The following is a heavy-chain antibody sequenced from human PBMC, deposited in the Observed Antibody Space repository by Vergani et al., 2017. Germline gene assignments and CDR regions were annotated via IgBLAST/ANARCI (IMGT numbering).Heavy chain of an antibody. J-gene: IGHJ4*02. D-gene: IGHD5-12*01. V-gene: IGHV4-31*03. CDR3: ARRGYSGYDYVLLYYFDY. CDR1: GGSISSGGYY. Sequence: QVQLQESGPGLVKPSQTLSLTCTVSGGSISSGGYYWSWIRQHPGKGLEWIGYIYYSGSTYYNPSLKSRVTISVDTSKNQFSLKLSSVTAADTAVYYCARRGYSGYDYVLLYYFDYWGQGTLVTVSS. CDR2: IYYSGST.